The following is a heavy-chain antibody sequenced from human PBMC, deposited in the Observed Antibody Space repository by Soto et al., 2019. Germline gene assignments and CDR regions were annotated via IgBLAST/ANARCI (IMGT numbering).Heavy chain of an antibody. CDR3: ARPTVVGATVRYFFDF. V-gene: IGHV1-46*01. J-gene: IGHJ4*01. D-gene: IGHD1-26*01. CDR2: INPGGGST. CDR1: GYTFSSYY. Sequence: EASVKVSCKASGYTFSSYYIHWLRQAPGQGLEWMGVINPGGGSTNYAQNFRGRVTMTRDTSTSTVYMELSSLRSEDTAVYYCARPTVVGATVRYFFDFWGQGTLVTVSS.